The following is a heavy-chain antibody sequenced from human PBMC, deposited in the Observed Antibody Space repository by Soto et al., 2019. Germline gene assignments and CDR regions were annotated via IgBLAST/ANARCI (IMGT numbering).Heavy chain of an antibody. CDR1: GGTFSSYT. Sequence: QVQLVQSGAEVKKPGSSVKVSCKASGGTFSSYTISWVRQAPGQGLEWMGRIIPILGIANYAQKFQGRVXIXAXXSTSTAYMELSSLRSEDTAVYYCASQSDSSGPDGYWGQGTLVTVSS. D-gene: IGHD3-22*01. CDR2: IIPILGIA. J-gene: IGHJ4*02. V-gene: IGHV1-69*02. CDR3: ASQSDSSGPDGY.